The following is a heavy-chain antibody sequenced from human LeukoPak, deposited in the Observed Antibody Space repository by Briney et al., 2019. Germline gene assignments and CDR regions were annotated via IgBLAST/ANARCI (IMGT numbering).Heavy chain of an antibody. CDR3: ARHARDCSSTSCVFEY. D-gene: IGHD2-2*01. J-gene: IGHJ4*02. CDR1: GYSFTSYW. V-gene: IGHV5-51*01. CDR2: IYPGDSDT. Sequence: GESLKVSCKGSGYSFTSYWIGWVRQMPGKGLAGMGIIYPGDSDTRYSPSFQGQVTISADKSISTAYLQWSSLKASDTAMYYCARHARDCSSTSCVFEYWGQETLVSVSS.